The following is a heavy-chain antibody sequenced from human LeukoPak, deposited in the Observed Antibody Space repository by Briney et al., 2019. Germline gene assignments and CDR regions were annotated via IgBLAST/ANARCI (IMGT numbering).Heavy chain of an antibody. CDR2: IYYSGST. CDR3: ARDRYGGNFGYFQH. D-gene: IGHD4-23*01. J-gene: IGHJ1*01. CDR1: GGSISSGGYY. V-gene: IGHV4-31*03. Sequence: SGTLSLTCTVSGGSISSGGYYWSWIRQHPGKGLEWIGYIYYSGSTYYNPSLKSRVTISVDTSKNQFSLKLSSVTAADTAVYYCARDRYGGNFGYFQHWGQGTLVTVSS.